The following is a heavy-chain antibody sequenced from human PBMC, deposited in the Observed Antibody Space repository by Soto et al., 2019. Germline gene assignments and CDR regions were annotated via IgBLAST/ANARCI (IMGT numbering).Heavy chain of an antibody. CDR1: GFRFSNYG. Sequence: QAQLVESGGGVVQPGRSLRLSCGASGFRFSNYGMHWVRQAPGKGVEWVAAMSDDGSKTYYADSVKGRFTIARDNSKNTLFLQMNSLGPEDAAVYYCAKPRLVELSFKALELWGQGTVVTVSS. CDR2: MSDDGSKT. J-gene: IGHJ3*01. CDR3: AKPRLVELSFKALEL. V-gene: IGHV3-30*18. D-gene: IGHD3-16*02.